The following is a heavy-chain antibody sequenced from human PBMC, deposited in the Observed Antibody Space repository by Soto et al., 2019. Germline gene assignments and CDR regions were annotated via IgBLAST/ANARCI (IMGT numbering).Heavy chain of an antibody. CDR2: ISGSGGST. V-gene: IGHV3-23*01. CDR1: GFTFSSYA. CDR3: AKERAYCSGGSCYEPDAFDI. D-gene: IGHD2-15*01. J-gene: IGHJ3*02. Sequence: GGSLRLSCAASGFTFSSYAMSWVRQAPGKGLEWVSAISGSGGSTYYADSVKGRFTISRDNSKNTLYLQMNSLRAEDTAVYYCAKERAYCSGGSCYEPDAFDIWGQGTMVTVSS.